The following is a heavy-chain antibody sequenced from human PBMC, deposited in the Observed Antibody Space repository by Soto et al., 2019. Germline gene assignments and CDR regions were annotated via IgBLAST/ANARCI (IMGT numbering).Heavy chain of an antibody. J-gene: IGHJ5*02. CDR2: MNPNSGNT. Sequence: QVQLVQSGAEEKKRGASVRVSCKASGYTFTSCDINWVRQATGQGLEYLGWMNPNSGNTAYVQKFQGRVTMTWDTSITTAYMELSSLRSEDTAVYFCARGIKYGAYSRWFDPWGQGTLVTVSS. V-gene: IGHV1-8*01. CDR3: ARGIKYGAYSRWFDP. CDR1: GYTFTSCD. D-gene: IGHD4-17*01.